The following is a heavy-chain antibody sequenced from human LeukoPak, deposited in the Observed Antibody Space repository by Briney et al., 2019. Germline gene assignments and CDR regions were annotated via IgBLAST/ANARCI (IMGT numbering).Heavy chain of an antibody. Sequence: SETLSLTCSLSGGSITSYYWSWIRQPPGKGLEWNGYIYYNGSTKYSPSLKSRVTISVDTSENQFFLKLRSVTAADTAVYYCARRGGLYCSGGRCYHYYFDYWGQGTLVTVSS. CDR1: GGSITSYY. D-gene: IGHD2-15*01. J-gene: IGHJ4*02. CDR2: IYYNGST. V-gene: IGHV4-59*08. CDR3: ARRGGLYCSGGRCYHYYFDY.